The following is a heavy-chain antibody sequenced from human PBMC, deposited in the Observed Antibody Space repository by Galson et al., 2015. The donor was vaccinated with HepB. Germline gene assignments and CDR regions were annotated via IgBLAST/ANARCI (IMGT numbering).Heavy chain of an antibody. CDR2: ISSSSSYI. D-gene: IGHD6-6*01. CDR1: GFTFSSYS. V-gene: IGHV3-21*01. J-gene: IGHJ4*02. Sequence: SLRLSCAASGFTFSSYSMNWVRQAPGKGLEWVSSISSSSSYIYYADSVKGRFTISRDNAKNSLYRQMNSLRAEDTAVYYCARDRAARLGFDYWGQVTLVTVSS. CDR3: ARDRAARLGFDY.